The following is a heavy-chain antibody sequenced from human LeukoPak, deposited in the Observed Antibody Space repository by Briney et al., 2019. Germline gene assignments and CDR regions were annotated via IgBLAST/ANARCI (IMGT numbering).Heavy chain of an antibody. Sequence: PGGSLRLSCAASGFTFDDYAMHWVRQAPGKGLEWVSGISWNSGSIGYADSVKGRFTISRDNAKNSLYLQMNSLRAEDTALYYCARDCDGRTGCYVRDYWGQGTPVTVSS. J-gene: IGHJ4*02. CDR3: ARDCDGRTGCYVRDY. D-gene: IGHD2-2*01. CDR1: GFTFDDYA. CDR2: ISWNSGSI. V-gene: IGHV3-9*01.